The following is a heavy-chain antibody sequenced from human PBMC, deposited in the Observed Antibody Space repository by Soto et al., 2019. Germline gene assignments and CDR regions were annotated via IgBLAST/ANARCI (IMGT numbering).Heavy chain of an antibody. CDR3: AGWIQLQQYYYYGMDV. D-gene: IGHD5-18*01. Sequence: QVQLQESGPGLVKPSGTLSLTCAVSGGSISSSNWWSWVRQPPGKGLEWIGEIYHSGSTNYNPSLKSRGTISVDKSKTQFSLKLSSVTAADTAVYYCAGWIQLQQYYYYGMDVWGQGTTVTVSS. V-gene: IGHV4-4*02. CDR1: GGSISSSNW. CDR2: IYHSGST. J-gene: IGHJ6*02.